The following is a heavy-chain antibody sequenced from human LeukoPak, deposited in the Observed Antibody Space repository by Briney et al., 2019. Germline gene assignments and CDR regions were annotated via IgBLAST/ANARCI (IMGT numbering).Heavy chain of an antibody. CDR2: MNPNSGNL. CDR1: GYTFTSYD. J-gene: IGHJ5*02. V-gene: IGHV1-8*01. CDR3: ARRNIGYSFDP. D-gene: IGHD2-15*01. Sequence: GASVKVSCKASGYTFTSYDIHWVRQATGQGLEWMGWMNPNSGNLGYAQRFQSRLTMTRNTSISTAYMVLSGLNSGDTAVYYCARRNIGYSFDPWGQGTPVTVSS.